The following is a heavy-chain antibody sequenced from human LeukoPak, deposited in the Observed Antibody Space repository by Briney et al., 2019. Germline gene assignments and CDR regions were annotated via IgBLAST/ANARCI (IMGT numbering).Heavy chain of an antibody. CDR3: ARVRCSSTSCYTPFDY. CDR1: GFTLSTYS. D-gene: IGHD2-2*02. Sequence: SGGSLRLSCAASGFTLSTYSMSWVRQAPGKSLEWVASLQQDGSEKYYLESVKGRFTISRDNSKNTLYLQMNSLRAEDTAVYYCARVRCSSTSCYTPFDYWGQGTLVTVSP. J-gene: IGHJ4*02. CDR2: LQQDGSEK. V-gene: IGHV3-7*01.